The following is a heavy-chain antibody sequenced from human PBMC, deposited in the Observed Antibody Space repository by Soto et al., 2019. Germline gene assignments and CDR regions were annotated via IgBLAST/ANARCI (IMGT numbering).Heavy chain of an antibody. Sequence: QVQLVQSGAEVKKPEASVKVSCKASGYTFTSYNIKWVRQATGQGLERMGWMNPNSGNTGYAQKFQCRVNTTRNPPKSKAYMELSSLGCEVTAVYYCARGGADMVRGVSTGFDPWCQGTVVTVSS. J-gene: IGHJ5*02. D-gene: IGHD3-10*01. CDR3: ARGGADMVRGVSTGFDP. V-gene: IGHV1-8*01. CDR1: GYTFTSYN. CDR2: MNPNSGNT.